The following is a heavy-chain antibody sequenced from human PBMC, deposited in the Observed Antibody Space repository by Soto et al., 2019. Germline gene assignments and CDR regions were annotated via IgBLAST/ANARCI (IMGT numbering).Heavy chain of an antibody. CDR1: GFTIRNYA. Sequence: EVQVLESGGDLVQPGGSLRLSCAASGFTIRNYAMSWVRQAPGKALEWVSGISGSRDRTYYADSVKGRFTISKDTSSNTLYLQMNSLRVEDTAVYHCEGSWIGGQGTMVTVSS. V-gene: IGHV3-23*01. D-gene: IGHD5-12*01. CDR2: ISGSRDRT. J-gene: IGHJ3*01. CDR3: EGSWI.